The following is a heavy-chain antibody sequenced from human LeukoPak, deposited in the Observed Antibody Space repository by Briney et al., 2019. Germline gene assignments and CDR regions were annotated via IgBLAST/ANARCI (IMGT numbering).Heavy chain of an antibody. CDR1: GGSISGHY. V-gene: IGHV4-59*08. D-gene: IGHD5-12*01. CDR3: ARQWGANGYGYFDY. Sequence: PSETLSLTCTVSGGSISGHYWSWIRQPPGKGLEWIGHVSYSGTTKYNAPLKSRVTISVDTSKNQFFLRLNSVTAADTSVYYCARQWGANGYGYFDYWGQGTLVTVSS. CDR2: VSYSGTT. J-gene: IGHJ4*02.